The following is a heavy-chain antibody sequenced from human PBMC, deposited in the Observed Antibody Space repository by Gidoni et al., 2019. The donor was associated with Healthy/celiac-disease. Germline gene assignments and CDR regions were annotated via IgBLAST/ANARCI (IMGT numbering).Heavy chain of an antibody. Sequence: SSYAMHWDRQAPGKGLEWVAVISYDGSNKYYADSVKGRFTISRDNSKNTLYLQMNSLRAEDTAVYYCARGKQHHDYWGQGTLVTVSS. V-gene: IGHV3-30-3*01. D-gene: IGHD6-13*01. CDR1: SSYA. CDR2: ISYDGSNK. J-gene: IGHJ4*02. CDR3: ARGKQHHDY.